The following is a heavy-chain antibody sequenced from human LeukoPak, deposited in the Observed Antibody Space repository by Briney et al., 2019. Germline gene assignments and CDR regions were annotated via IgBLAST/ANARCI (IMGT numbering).Heavy chain of an antibody. Sequence: PGGSLRLSCAASGFTFSTNSMNWVRQAPGKGLEWVASISSSGTYINYPELLKGRFTVSRDNAKNSVYLQMDSLRAEDTAVYYCARDVACDISCYTDWGQGTLVTVSS. J-gene: IGHJ4*02. CDR1: GFTFSTNS. CDR2: ISSSGTYI. V-gene: IGHV3-21*01. CDR3: ARDVACDISCYTD. D-gene: IGHD2-2*02.